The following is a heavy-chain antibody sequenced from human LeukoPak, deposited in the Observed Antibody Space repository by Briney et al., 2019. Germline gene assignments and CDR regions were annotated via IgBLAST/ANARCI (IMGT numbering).Heavy chain of an antibody. V-gene: IGHV5-51*01. D-gene: IGHD3-22*01. Sequence: GESLKISCMGSAYSFTSYWIGWVRQMPGKGLEWTGIIYPGDSDTRYSPSFQGQVTISADKSISTAYLQWSSLKASDTAMYYCAIQGPYDSSGYYDAFAIWGQRTMVTVSS. J-gene: IGHJ3*02. CDR1: AYSFTSYW. CDR2: IYPGDSDT. CDR3: AIQGPYDSSGYYDAFAI.